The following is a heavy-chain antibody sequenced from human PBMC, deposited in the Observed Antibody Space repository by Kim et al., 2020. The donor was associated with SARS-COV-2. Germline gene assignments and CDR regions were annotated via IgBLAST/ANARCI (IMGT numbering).Heavy chain of an antibody. CDR2: IYHSGRT. D-gene: IGHD5-12*01. J-gene: IGHJ6*02. CDR3: ARFPRRWLDFYYYYGMDV. CDR1: GGSISSSHW. Sequence: SETLSLTCAVSGGSISSSHWCCWVRQPPGKRLEWIGVIYHSGRTNYTPSLKSRVTISVDKSKNQFSLKLSAVTAADTAVYYCARFPRRWLDFYYYYGMDVWGQGTTVTVSS. V-gene: IGHV4-4*02.